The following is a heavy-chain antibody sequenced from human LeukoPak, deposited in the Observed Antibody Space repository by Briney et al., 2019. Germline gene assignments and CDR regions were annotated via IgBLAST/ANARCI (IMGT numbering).Heavy chain of an antibody. Sequence: SETLSLTCAVSDDSFSSHYWSWIRQPPGKGLEWIGYISYIGRTNYNPSLKGRVTISIDTSKNQFSLKLTSVTAADTAAYYCARDLVTVTKGFDIWGQETMVSVSS. CDR3: ARDLVTVTKGFDI. J-gene: IGHJ3*02. D-gene: IGHD4-17*01. CDR1: DDSFSSHY. V-gene: IGHV4-59*11. CDR2: ISYIGRT.